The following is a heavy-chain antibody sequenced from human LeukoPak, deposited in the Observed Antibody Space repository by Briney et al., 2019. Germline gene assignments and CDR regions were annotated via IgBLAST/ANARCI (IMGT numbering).Heavy chain of an antibody. Sequence: GGSLRLSCAASGFTFSSYWMHWVRQAPGKGLVWVSRINSDGGSTSYADSVKGRFTISRDNAKNTLYLQMNSLRAEDTAVYYCARDPTRRFYYYDSSGMFDYWGQGTLVTVSS. V-gene: IGHV3-74*01. CDR1: GFTFSSYW. D-gene: IGHD3-22*01. J-gene: IGHJ4*02. CDR2: INSDGGST. CDR3: ARDPTRRFYYYDSSGMFDY.